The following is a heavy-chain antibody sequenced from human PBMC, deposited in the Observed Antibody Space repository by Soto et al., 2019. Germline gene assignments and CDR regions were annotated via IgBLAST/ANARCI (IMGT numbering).Heavy chain of an antibody. CDR1: GFTVSTNY. V-gene: IGHV3-53*01. J-gene: IGHJ4*02. Sequence: GGSLRLSCAASGFTVSTNYMSWVRQAPGKGLEWVSVIYSGGSTHYADSVKGRFTISRDNSKNTLHLQMNSLRAEDTAVYYCARASMAATGYYFDYWGQGTLVTVSS. D-gene: IGHD6-13*01. CDR2: IYSGGST. CDR3: ARASMAATGYYFDY.